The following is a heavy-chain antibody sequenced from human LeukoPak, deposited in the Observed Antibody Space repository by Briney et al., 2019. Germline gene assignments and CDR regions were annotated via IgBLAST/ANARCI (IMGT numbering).Heavy chain of an antibody. CDR2: IKQDGSEI. Sequence: PGGSLRLSCAASGFTFSNWMSWVRQAPGKGLEWVANIKQDGSEIYYADSVKGRFTISRDNAKNSLYLQMNSLRPEDMALYYCAKSTWGQSGSSLYFDYWGQGALVTVSS. CDR1: GFTFSNW. D-gene: IGHD1-26*01. J-gene: IGHJ4*02. V-gene: IGHV3-7*03. CDR3: AKSTWGQSGSSLYFDY.